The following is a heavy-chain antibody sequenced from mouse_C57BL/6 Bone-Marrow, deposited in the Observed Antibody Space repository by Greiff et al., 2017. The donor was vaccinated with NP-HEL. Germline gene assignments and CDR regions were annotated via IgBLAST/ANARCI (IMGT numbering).Heavy chain of an antibody. CDR1: GYSFTDYN. CDR2: INPNYGTT. Sequence: VQLQQSGPELVKPGASVKISCKASGYSFTDYNMNWVKQSNGKSLEWIGVINPNYGTTSYNRKFKGKATLTVDQSSSTAYMQLNSLTSEDSAVYYCAFYYYGSRCAMDYWGQGTSVTVSS. V-gene: IGHV1-39*01. J-gene: IGHJ4*01. CDR3: AFYYYGSRCAMDY. D-gene: IGHD1-1*01.